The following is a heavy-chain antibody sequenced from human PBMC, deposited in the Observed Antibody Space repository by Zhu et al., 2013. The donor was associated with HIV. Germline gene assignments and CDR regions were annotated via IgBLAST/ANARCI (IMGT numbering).Heavy chain of an antibody. V-gene: IGHV1-46*01. J-gene: IGHJ4*02. CDR1: GYTFTSYY. D-gene: IGHD7-27*01. CDR3: ARDPRAEAYLGHFDY. Sequence: QVQLVQSGAEVKKPGASVKVSCKASGYTFTSYYMHWVRQAPGQGLEWMGIINPSGGSTSYAQKFQGRVTMTRDTSTSTVYMELSSLRSEDTAVYYCARDPRAEAYLGHFDYWGQGTLVTVSS. CDR2: INPSGGST.